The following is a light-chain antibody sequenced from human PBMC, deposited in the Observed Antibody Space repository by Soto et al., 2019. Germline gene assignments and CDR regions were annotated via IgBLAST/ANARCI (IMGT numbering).Light chain of an antibody. CDR3: QQYGNSWT. J-gene: IGKJ1*01. CDR2: GAS. CDR1: QSVDSSY. Sequence: ELVLTQSPGTLSLSPGEGATLSCRASQSVDSSYLAWSQQKPGQAPRLLIYGASSRATGIPDRFSGSGSGTDFTLTIGRLEPEDFAVYYCQQYGNSWTFGQGTKVDIK. V-gene: IGKV3-20*01.